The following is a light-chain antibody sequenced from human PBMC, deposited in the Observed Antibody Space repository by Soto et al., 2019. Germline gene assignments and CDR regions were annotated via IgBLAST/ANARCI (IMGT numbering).Light chain of an antibody. CDR3: QQRSNWPFT. Sequence: EIVLTQSPATLSLSPGERATLSCRASQSVSGYLAWYQQKPGQAPRLLIYDASNRATGIPPRFSGSGSGTDFTLTISSLEPGDFAVYYCQQRSNWPFTFGPGTTVDVK. CDR1: QSVSGY. V-gene: IGKV3-11*01. CDR2: DAS. J-gene: IGKJ3*01.